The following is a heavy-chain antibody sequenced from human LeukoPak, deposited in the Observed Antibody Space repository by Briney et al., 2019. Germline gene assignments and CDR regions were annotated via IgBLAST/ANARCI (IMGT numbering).Heavy chain of an antibody. J-gene: IGHJ4*02. V-gene: IGHV3-21*01. D-gene: IGHD3-22*01. Sequence: GGSLRLSCAASGFTISSYSMNWVRQAPGKGLEWVSSISSSSSYIYYADSVKGRFTISRDNAKNSLYLQMNSLRAEDTAVYYCARDSTYYYDSSCYYPRGQGTLVTVSS. CDR3: ARDSTYYYDSSCYYP. CDR2: ISSSSSYI. CDR1: GFTISSYS.